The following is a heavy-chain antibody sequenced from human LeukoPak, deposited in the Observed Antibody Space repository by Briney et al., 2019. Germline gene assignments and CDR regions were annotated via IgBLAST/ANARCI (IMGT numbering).Heavy chain of an antibody. Sequence: GGSLRLSCAASEFTFSSYSMNWVRQAPGKGLEWVSYITNSGNSKSYADSVKGRFTISRDNTKNSLYLQMNVLRAEDTAVYYCARDKEVYYYASGSLGYWGQGTLVTVSS. D-gene: IGHD3-10*01. J-gene: IGHJ4*02. CDR3: ARDKEVYYYASGSLGY. CDR2: ITNSGNSK. CDR1: EFTFSSYS. V-gene: IGHV3-48*01.